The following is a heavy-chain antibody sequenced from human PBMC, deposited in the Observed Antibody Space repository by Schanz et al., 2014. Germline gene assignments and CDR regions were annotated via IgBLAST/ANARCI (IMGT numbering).Heavy chain of an antibody. CDR3: AKDLLWLGESYYYGMDV. J-gene: IGHJ6*02. V-gene: IGHV3-30*04. Sequence: QVQLVESGGGVVRPGGSLRLSCAGSGFTFSNYAIHWVRQAPGKGLEWVGVISSDGNQQYYVDSVRGRFTMSRDNSKNTVYLRMNGPRIEDTAVYYCAKDLLWLGESYYYGMDVWGQGTTVTVSS. CDR1: GFTFSNYA. D-gene: IGHD3-10*01. CDR2: ISSDGNQQ.